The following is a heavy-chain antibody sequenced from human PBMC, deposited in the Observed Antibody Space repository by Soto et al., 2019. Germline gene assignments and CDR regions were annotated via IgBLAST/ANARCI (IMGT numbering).Heavy chain of an antibody. Sequence: QITLKESGPTLVKPTQTLTLTCTFSGFSLSTSGVGVGWMRQPPGKSLARLYLIYWDDDKLYSPSLKSRLTITKDTSTSRSGITMTNMDTVDTATYYCAHRRREQTFPYWREGTLVAVSS. CDR1: GFSLSTSGVG. D-gene: IGHD6-13*01. CDR3: AHRRREQTFPY. V-gene: IGHV2-5*02. J-gene: IGHJ4*02. CDR2: IYWDDDK.